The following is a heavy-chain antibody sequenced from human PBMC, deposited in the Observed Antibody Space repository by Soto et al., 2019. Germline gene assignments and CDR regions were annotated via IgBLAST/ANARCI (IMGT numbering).Heavy chain of an antibody. J-gene: IGHJ4*02. CDR2: IYSGGST. Sequence: GGSLRLSCAASGFTVSSNYMSWVRQAPGKGLEWVSVIYSGGSTYYADSVKGRFTISRDNAKNTLYLQMNSLRAEDTAVYYCARDMGNSSGWYLVDYWGQGTLVTVSS. V-gene: IGHV3-53*01. D-gene: IGHD6-19*01. CDR1: GFTVSSNY. CDR3: ARDMGNSSGWYLVDY.